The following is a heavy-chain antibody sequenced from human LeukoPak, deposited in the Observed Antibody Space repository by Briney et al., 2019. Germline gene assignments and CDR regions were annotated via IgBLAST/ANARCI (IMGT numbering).Heavy chain of an antibody. D-gene: IGHD1-26*01. Sequence: PSETLSLTCAVSGGSISSSNSYWGWIRQSPGTGLEWIGNIYSSGRTNYNPSLGGRVTISIDTSENQFSLKLSSVTAADTAVYYCARKREGPTTGIDCWGQGTLVTVSS. CDR2: IYSSGRT. CDR3: ARKREGPTTGIDC. V-gene: IGHV4-39*07. CDR1: GGSISSSNSY. J-gene: IGHJ4*02.